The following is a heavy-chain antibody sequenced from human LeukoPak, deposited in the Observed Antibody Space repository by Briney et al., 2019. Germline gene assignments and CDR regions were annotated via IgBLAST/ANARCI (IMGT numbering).Heavy chain of an antibody. CDR2: IYYSGST. CDR3: ARGGWCELLPSPYDY. V-gene: IGHV4-39*01. Sequence: PSETLSLTCTVSGGSISSGTYYWGWIRQPPGKGLEWIANIYYSGSTYYNPSLKSRVTISVDTSKNQFSLRLSSVTAADTAVYFCARGGWCELLPSPYDYWGQGTLVTVSS. CDR1: GGSISSGTYY. J-gene: IGHJ4*02. D-gene: IGHD1-26*01.